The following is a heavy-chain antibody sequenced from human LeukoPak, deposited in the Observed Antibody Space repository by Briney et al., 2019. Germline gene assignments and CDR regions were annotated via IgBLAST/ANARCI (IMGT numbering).Heavy chain of an antibody. D-gene: IGHD2-15*01. CDR3: ARTRDIVVVVAATLNNWFDP. J-gene: IGHJ5*02. CDR1: GYTFTSYD. CDR2: INPNSGGT. Sequence: ASVKVSCKASGYTFTSYDLNWVRQATGQGLEWMGWINPNSGGTNYAQKFQGRVTMTRDTSISTAYMELSRLRSDDTAVYYCARTRDIVVVVAATLNNWFDPWGQGTLVTVSS. V-gene: IGHV1-2*02.